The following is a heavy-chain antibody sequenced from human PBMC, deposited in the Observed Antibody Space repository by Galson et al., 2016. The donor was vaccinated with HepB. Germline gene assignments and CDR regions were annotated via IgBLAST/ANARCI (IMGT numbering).Heavy chain of an antibody. Sequence: SVKVSCKASGGTFSTYAISWVRQAPGQRLEWVGSINGGTGDTESSQKFQDRVIFSRDTSASTAYMEIRGLRSEDTAVFYCARGLGGSGSFHFWGQGTLVIVSS. CDR2: INGGTGDT. CDR3: ARGLGGSGSFHF. J-gene: IGHJ4*02. CDR1: GGTFSTYA. D-gene: IGHD3-10*01. V-gene: IGHV1-3*01.